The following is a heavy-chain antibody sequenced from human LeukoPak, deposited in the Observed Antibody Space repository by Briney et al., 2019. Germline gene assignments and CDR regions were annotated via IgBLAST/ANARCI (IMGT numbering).Heavy chain of an antibody. V-gene: IGHV3-49*04. CDR3: PRAHCSGGTCYGNDAFDI. J-gene: IGHJ3*02. D-gene: IGHD2-15*01. Sequence: GRSLRLSCTASGFTFGDYAMTWVRQAPGKGLEWIGFIRSKGYGGTTEYAASVKGRFTISRDDAKNTAYLQMNSLKTEDTAMYYCPRAHCSGGTCYGNDAFDIWGQGTMVTVSS. CDR2: IRSKGYGGTT. CDR1: GFTFGDYA.